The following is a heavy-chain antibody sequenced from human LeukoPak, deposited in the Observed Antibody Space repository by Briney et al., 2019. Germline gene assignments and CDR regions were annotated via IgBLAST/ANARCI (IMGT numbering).Heavy chain of an antibody. V-gene: IGHV3-30-3*01. CDR3: ARAIAAAGGSH. J-gene: IGHJ4*02. CDR2: ISYDGSNK. Sequence: PGGSLRLSCGASGFTFSSYDMYWVGHAPGKGLEVVAVISYDGSNKNYADSVKGRFTISRDNSKNTLYLQMNSLRAEDTAVYYCARAIAAAGGSHWGQGTLVTVSS. CDR1: GFTFSSYD. D-gene: IGHD6-13*01.